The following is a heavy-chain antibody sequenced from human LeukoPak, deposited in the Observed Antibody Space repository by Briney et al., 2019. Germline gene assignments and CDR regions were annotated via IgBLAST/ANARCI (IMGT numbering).Heavy chain of an antibody. Sequence: GGSLRLSCAASGFTFSSYGMHWVRQAPGKGLEWVAVIWYDGSNKYYADSVKGRFTISRDKSKNTLYLQMNGLRDEDTAVYYCARVGYDFWSGAFDCWGQGTLVTVSS. J-gene: IGHJ4*02. D-gene: IGHD3-3*01. CDR3: ARVGYDFWSGAFDC. CDR1: GFTFSSYG. V-gene: IGHV3-33*01. CDR2: IWYDGSNK.